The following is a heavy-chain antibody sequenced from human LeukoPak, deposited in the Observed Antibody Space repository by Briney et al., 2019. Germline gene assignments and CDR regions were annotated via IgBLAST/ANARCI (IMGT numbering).Heavy chain of an antibody. J-gene: IGHJ1*01. D-gene: IGHD2-21*01. Sequence: GGSLRLSCAASGFTFSSCWMSWVRQAPGKGLEWVANIKKDGSEKYYVDSVKGRFTISRDNAKNSLYLQMNSLRVEDTAVYYCASDRCDGDADYSRFLHWGQGTLVTVSS. V-gene: IGHV3-7*04. CDR2: IKKDGSEK. CDR3: ASDRCDGDADYSRFLH. CDR1: GFTFSSCW.